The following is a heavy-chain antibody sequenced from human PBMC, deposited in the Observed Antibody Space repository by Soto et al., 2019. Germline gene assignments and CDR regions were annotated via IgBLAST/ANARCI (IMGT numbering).Heavy chain of an antibody. D-gene: IGHD6-13*01. J-gene: IGHJ4*02. CDR1: GFTFSGSA. CDR3: TSAYSSSWYYFDY. V-gene: IGHV3-73*01. Sequence: GSLRLSCAASGFTFSGSAMHWVRQASGKGLEWVGRIRSKANSYATAYAASVKGRFTISRDDSKNTAYLQMNSLKTEDTAVYYCTSAYSSSWYYFDYWGQGTLVTVSS. CDR2: IRSKANSYAT.